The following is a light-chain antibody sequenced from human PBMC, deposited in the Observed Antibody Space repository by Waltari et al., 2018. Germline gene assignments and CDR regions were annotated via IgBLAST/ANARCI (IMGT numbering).Light chain of an antibody. V-gene: IGKV1-39*01. CDR1: QSISSY. Sequence: DIQMTQSPSSLSASVGDRVTITCRASQSISSYLSWYQHKPGKAPKLLIYGASSSQSGFPSRFSGSGSGTDLILTISSLQPEDFATYYCQQSFSTPPVFGGGTKVEIK. CDR3: QQSFSTPPV. CDR2: GAS. J-gene: IGKJ4*01.